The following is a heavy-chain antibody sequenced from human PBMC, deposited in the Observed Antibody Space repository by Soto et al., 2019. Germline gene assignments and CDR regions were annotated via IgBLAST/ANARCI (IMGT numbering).Heavy chain of an antibody. Sequence: QITLKESGPTLVKPTQTLTLTCTFSGFSLSTSGVGVGWIRQPPGKALELLALIYWDDDKRYSPSLKSRLTITKDTSKNQVVLTMTNMDPVDTATYYCAHSRRDGYNFFWYFDLWGRGTLVTVSS. V-gene: IGHV2-5*02. D-gene: IGHD5-12*01. CDR2: IYWDDDK. J-gene: IGHJ2*01. CDR1: GFSLSTSGVG. CDR3: AHSRRDGYNFFWYFDL.